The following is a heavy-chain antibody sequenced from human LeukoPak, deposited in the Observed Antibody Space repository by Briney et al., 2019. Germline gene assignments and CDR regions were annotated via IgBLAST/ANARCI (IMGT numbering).Heavy chain of an antibody. CDR3: ARTTYYYDSSGYRGDY. V-gene: IGHV4-39*01. CDR1: GGSISSSSYY. J-gene: IGHJ4*02. CDR2: IYYSGST. D-gene: IGHD3-22*01. Sequence: SETLSLACTVSGGSISSSSYYRGWIRQPRGKGLEWIGSIYYSGSTYYNSSLKSRVTISVDTSKNQFSLKLSYVTAADTAVYYCARTTYYYDSSGYRGDYWGQGTLVTVSS.